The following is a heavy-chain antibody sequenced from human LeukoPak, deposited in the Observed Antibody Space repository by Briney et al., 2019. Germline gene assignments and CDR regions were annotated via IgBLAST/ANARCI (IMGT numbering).Heavy chain of an antibody. Sequence: SETLSPTCTVSGCSISSYYWSWIRQPPGKGLEWIGYISYSGSTNYNPSLKSRVTISVDTSKNQFSLKLSSVTAADTAVYYCARDNSVNYYDSSGYYLGEGWFDPWGQGTLVTVSS. CDR2: ISYSGST. CDR1: GCSISSYY. D-gene: IGHD3-22*01. J-gene: IGHJ5*02. V-gene: IGHV4-59*01. CDR3: ARDNSVNYYDSSGYYLGEGWFDP.